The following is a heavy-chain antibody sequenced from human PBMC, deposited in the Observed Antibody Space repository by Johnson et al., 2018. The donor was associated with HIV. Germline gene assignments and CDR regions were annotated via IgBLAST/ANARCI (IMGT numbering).Heavy chain of an antibody. V-gene: IGHV3-20*04. CDR3: ARGFSSGDNDAFDI. D-gene: IGHD3-22*01. CDR1: GFTFDDYG. J-gene: IGHJ3*02. CDR2: VNWNGGST. Sequence: VQLVESGGGVVQPGRSLRLSCAASGFTFDDYGMSWVRQAPGKGLEWVSGVNWNGGSTGYADSVKGRFTISRDNAKKSLYLQINSLRAEDTALYCCARGFSSGDNDAFDIWGQGTIVTVSS.